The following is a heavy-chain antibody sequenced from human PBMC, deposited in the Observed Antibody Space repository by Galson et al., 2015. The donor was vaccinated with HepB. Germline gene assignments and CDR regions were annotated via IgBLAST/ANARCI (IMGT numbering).Heavy chain of an antibody. D-gene: IGHD6-19*01. CDR2: IKSKTDGGTT. V-gene: IGHV3-15*01. J-gene: IGHJ5*02. CDR3: TTVPYQWLVVWFDP. Sequence: SLRLSCAASGFTFSHAWMSWVRQAPGKGLEWVGRIKSKTDGGTTDYAAPVKGRFTISRDDSKNTLYLQMNSLKTEDTAVYYCTTVPYQWLVVWFDPWGQGTLVTVSS. CDR1: GFTFSHAW.